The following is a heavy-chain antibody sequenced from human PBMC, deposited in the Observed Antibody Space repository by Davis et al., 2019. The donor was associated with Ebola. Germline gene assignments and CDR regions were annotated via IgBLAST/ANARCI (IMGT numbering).Heavy chain of an antibody. Sequence: PGGSLRLSCAASGFTVSRNYMSWVRQAPGKGLEWVSLIYSGGSTHYADSVKGRFTISRDNSKNTLYLQMNSLRAEDTAVYYCARDSGAARGGYWGQGTLVTVSS. CDR2: IYSGGST. V-gene: IGHV3-53*01. CDR1: GFTVSRNY. J-gene: IGHJ4*02. D-gene: IGHD6-6*01. CDR3: ARDSGAARGGY.